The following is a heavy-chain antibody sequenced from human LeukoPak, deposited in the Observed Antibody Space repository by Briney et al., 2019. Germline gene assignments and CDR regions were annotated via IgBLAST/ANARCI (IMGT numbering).Heavy chain of an antibody. CDR1: GYSTSSGYY. CDR2: IYHSGST. Sequence: PSETLSLTCTVSGYSTSSGYYWGWIRQPPGKGLEWIGSIYHSGSTYYNPSLKSRVTISVDTSKNQFSLKLSSVTAADTAVYYCARGIFATMVRGVRYYYYYYMDVWGKGTTVTVSS. J-gene: IGHJ6*03. D-gene: IGHD3-10*01. CDR3: ARGIFATMVRGVRYYYYYYMDV. V-gene: IGHV4-38-2*02.